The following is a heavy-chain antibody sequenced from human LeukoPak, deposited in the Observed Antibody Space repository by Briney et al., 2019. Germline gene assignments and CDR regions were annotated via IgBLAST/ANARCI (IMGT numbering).Heavy chain of an antibody. V-gene: IGHV4-61*02. D-gene: IGHD3-22*01. Sequence: SETLSLTCTVSGGSISSGGYYWSWIRQPAGKGLEWIGRIYTSGSTNYNPSLKSRVTMSVDTSKNQFSLKLSSVTAADTTVYYCARVRYFDTSGYYYDFDPWGQGTLVTVSS. CDR2: IYTSGST. CDR1: GGSISSGGYY. J-gene: IGHJ5*02. CDR3: ARVRYFDTSGYYYDFDP.